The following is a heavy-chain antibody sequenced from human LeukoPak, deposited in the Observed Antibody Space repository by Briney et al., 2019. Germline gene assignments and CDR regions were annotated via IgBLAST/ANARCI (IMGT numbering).Heavy chain of an antibody. CDR3: ARSWSSNYYSDY. CDR1: GGSFNSYY. J-gene: IGHJ4*02. D-gene: IGHD3-3*01. CDR2: INYKGTT. V-gene: IGHV4-34*01. Sequence: PSETLSLTCGVYGGSFNSYYWTWIRQTPGRGLEWIGEINYKGTTNLNPALRSRVTISVDTSKNRVSLNLTSVTAADTAVYYCARSWSSNYYSDYWGQGTLVTVSS.